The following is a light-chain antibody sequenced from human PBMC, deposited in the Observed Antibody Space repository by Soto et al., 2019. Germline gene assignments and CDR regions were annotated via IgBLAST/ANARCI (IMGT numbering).Light chain of an antibody. CDR2: GAS. Sequence: EIVLTQSPGTLSLSPGERATLSCRASQSVISTYLASYQQKPGQAPRLLIYGASSRATGLPDRVSGSWSGTNFTHTISRLEPEDFSVYYCQQYRDSLGTFGQGTKVEIK. CDR3: QQYRDSLGT. V-gene: IGKV3-20*01. CDR1: QSVISTY. J-gene: IGKJ1*01.